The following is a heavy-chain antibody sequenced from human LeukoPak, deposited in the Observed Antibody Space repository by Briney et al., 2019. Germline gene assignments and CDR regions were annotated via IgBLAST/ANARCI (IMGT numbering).Heavy chain of an antibody. Sequence: ASVKVSYKAFGYTFTSYGISWVRQAPGQGLEWMGWISAYDGNTNYAQKLQGRVTMTTDTSTSTAYMELRSLRSDDTAVYYCARDGLGGRAMVTEPDYWGQGTLVTVSS. V-gene: IGHV1-18*04. J-gene: IGHJ4*02. D-gene: IGHD5-18*01. CDR2: ISAYDGNT. CDR1: GYTFTSYG. CDR3: ARDGLGGRAMVTEPDY.